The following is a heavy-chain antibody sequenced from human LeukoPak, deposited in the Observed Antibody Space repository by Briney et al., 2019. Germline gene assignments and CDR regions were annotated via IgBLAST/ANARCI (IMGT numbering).Heavy chain of an antibody. CDR3: AREEAVAGSFDY. J-gene: IGHJ4*02. Sequence: GASVKVSCKASGYTFTSYAMHWVRQAPGQRLEWMGWINAGNGNTKYSQKFQGRVTITRDTSASTAYMELSSLRSEDTAVYYCAREEAVAGSFDYWGQGTLVTVSS. D-gene: IGHD6-19*01. CDR1: GYTFTSYA. CDR2: INAGNGNT. V-gene: IGHV1-3*01.